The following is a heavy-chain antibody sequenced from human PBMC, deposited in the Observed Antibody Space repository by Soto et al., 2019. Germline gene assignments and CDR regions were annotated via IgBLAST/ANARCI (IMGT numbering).Heavy chain of an antibody. V-gene: IGHV4-59*01. J-gene: IGHJ6*02. CDR2: VYYTGST. CDR3: ARGPGYCSGGACTFYYGLDV. D-gene: IGHD2-15*01. Sequence: SETLSLTCSVSYGSISTYYWSWIRQPPGKELEWIGYVYYTGSTNYNPSLKSRATMSVDTSKNQFSLKLNSVTAADTAVYFCARGPGYCSGGACTFYYGLDVWGQGTTVTVSS. CDR1: YGSISTYY.